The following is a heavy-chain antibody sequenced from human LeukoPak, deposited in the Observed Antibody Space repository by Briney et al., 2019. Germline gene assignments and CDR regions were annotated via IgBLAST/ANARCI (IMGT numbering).Heavy chain of an antibody. D-gene: IGHD2-2*02. CDR1: GYSFTTYW. J-gene: IGHJ2*01. V-gene: IGHV5-51*01. CDR3: ARHLGYCSSTSCYRPYWYFDL. CDR2: IYPGDSDT. Sequence: GESLKISCKVSGYSFTTYWIGWVRQMPGKGLEWMGIIYPGDSDTRYSPSFQGQVTISADKSISTASLQWSSLKASDTAMYYCARHLGYCSSTSCYRPYWYFDLWGRGTLVTVSS.